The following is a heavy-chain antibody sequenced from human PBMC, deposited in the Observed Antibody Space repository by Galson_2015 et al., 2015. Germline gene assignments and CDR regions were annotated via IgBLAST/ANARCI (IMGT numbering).Heavy chain of an antibody. Sequence: SLRLSCAASGFTFNSYGMHWVRQAPGKGLEWVAVISYDGSNKYYADSVKGRFTISRDNSKNTLYLQMNSLRAEDTAVYYCATDGSYYGYWGQGTLVTVSS. J-gene: IGHJ4*02. D-gene: IGHD1-26*01. V-gene: IGHV3-30*03. CDR3: ATDGSYYGY. CDR2: ISYDGSNK. CDR1: GFTFNSYG.